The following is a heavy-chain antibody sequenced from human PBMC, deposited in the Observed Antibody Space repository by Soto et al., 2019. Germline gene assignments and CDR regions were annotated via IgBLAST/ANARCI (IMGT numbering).Heavy chain of an antibody. J-gene: IGHJ4*02. CDR3: ARAPYGDYFDY. CDR1: GFTVSSNY. Sequence: VQLVETGGGLIQPGGSLRLSCAASGFTVSSNYMSWVRQAPGKGLEWVSVIYSGGSTYYADSVKGRFTISRDNSKNTLYLQMNSLRAEDTAVYYCARAPYGDYFDYWGQGTLVTVSS. CDR2: IYSGGST. V-gene: IGHV3-53*02. D-gene: IGHD4-17*01.